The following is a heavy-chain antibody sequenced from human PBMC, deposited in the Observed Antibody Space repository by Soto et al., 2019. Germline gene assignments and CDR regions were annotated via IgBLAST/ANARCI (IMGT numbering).Heavy chain of an antibody. J-gene: IGHJ2*01. V-gene: IGHV1-69*06. CDR2: IIPIFGTA. D-gene: IGHD6-19*01. CDR3: ARDSAWGWYSSERYCYCDL. CDR1: GGTFSSYA. Sequence: QVQLVQSGAEVKKPGSSVKVSCKASGGTFSSYAISWVRQAPGQGLEGMGGIIPIFGTANYAQKFQGRVTITADKTTSTAYMGLSSLRSEDTVVYYCARDSAWGWYSSERYCYCDLWGRGTLVTVSS.